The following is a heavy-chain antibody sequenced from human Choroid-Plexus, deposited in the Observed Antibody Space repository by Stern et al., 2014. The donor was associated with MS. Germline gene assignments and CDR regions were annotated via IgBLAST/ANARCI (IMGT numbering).Heavy chain of an antibody. CDR2: VTYDGSNK. Sequence: EQLVESGGGVVQPGRPLRLSCAASGFTFGSFAMHWVRQAPGKGLEWVAGVTYDGSNKYYADSVKGRFTVSRDNSQNTLYMQMSSLRAEDTAVYYCAKDRQYLTYYFDHWGQGSLVTVSS. D-gene: IGHD2/OR15-2a*01. J-gene: IGHJ4*02. CDR3: AKDRQYLTYYFDH. CDR1: GFTFGSFA. V-gene: IGHV3-30*18.